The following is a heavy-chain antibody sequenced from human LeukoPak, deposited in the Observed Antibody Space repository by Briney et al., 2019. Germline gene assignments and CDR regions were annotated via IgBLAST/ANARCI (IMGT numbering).Heavy chain of an antibody. V-gene: IGHV3-30*04. CDR2: ISYDGSNK. J-gene: IGHJ4*02. CDR1: GFTFSSYA. D-gene: IGHD1-26*01. Sequence: GRSLRLSCAASGFTFSSYAMHWVRQAPGKGLEWVAVISYDGSNKFYADSVKGRFTISRDNSKNRQYLQTNSLRAEDTAVYYCAKDVVMGPTNHGLDYWGQGTLVTVSS. CDR3: AKDVVMGPTNHGLDY.